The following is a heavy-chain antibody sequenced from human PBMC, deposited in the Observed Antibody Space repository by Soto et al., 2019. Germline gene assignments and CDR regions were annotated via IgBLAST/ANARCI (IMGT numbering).Heavy chain of an antibody. CDR3: ARVMGYCSGGSCYSGYYYGMDV. D-gene: IGHD2-15*01. J-gene: IGHJ6*02. V-gene: IGHV4-59*01. Sequence: ETLSLTCTVSGGSISSYYWSWIRQPPGKGLEWIGYIYYSGSTNYNPSLKSRVTISVDTSKNQFSLKLSSVTAADTAVYYCARVMGYCSGGSCYSGYYYGMDVWGQGTTVTVSS. CDR1: GGSISSYY. CDR2: IYYSGST.